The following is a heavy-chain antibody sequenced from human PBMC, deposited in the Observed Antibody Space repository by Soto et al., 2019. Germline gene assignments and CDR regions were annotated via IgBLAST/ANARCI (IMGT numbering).Heavy chain of an antibody. D-gene: IGHD6-13*01. CDR3: ARGSAAGTGNWFDP. J-gene: IGHJ5*02. V-gene: IGHV3-13*01. CDR2: IGTAGDT. CDR1: GFTFSSYD. Sequence: GPLRLSCAATGFTFSSYDMHWVRQATGKGLEWVSAIGTAGDTYYPGSVKGRFTISRENAKNSLYLQMNSLRAGDTAVYYCARGSAAGTGNWFDPWGQGTLVTVS.